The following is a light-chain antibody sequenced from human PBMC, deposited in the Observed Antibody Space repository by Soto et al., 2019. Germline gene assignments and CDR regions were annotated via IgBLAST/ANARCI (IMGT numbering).Light chain of an antibody. V-gene: IGLV2-14*01. J-gene: IGLJ2*01. Sequence: QSALTQPASVSGSPGQSITISCTGPSSDVGGYDYVSWYQLYPGKAPKLLIYEVTNRPSGVSHRFSGSKSGNTASLTISGLQAEDEADYYCSAYTTSNTLVFGGGTKLTVL. CDR2: EVT. CDR3: SAYTTSNTLV. CDR1: SSDVGGYDY.